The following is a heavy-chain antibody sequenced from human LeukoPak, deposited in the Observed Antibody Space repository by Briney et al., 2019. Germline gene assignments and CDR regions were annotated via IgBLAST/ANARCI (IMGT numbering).Heavy chain of an antibody. Sequence: PSETLSLTCTVSSGSISSYYWSWIRQPPGKGLEWIGYIYYSGSTNYNPSLKSRVTISVDTSYNQFSLKLSSVTAADTAVYYCARVDPDSSSTLEVFDYWGQGTLVTVSS. V-gene: IGHV4-59*08. CDR3: ARVDPDSSSTLEVFDY. CDR2: IYYSGST. J-gene: IGHJ4*02. CDR1: SGSISSYY. D-gene: IGHD6-6*01.